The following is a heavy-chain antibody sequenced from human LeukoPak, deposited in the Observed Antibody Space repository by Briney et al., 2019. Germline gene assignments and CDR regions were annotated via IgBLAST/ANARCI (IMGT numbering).Heavy chain of an antibody. Sequence: SEALSLTCTVSGGSVSSGGYYWSWIRQHPGKGLEWIGYIYYSGSTYYNPSLKNRVTISVDTSKNQFSLKLSSVTAADTAVYYCARVDILSGPFGHDYWGQGTLVTVSS. D-gene: IGHD5-12*01. V-gene: IGHV4-31*03. CDR1: GGSVSSGGYY. CDR2: IYYSGST. J-gene: IGHJ4*02. CDR3: ARVDILSGPFGHDY.